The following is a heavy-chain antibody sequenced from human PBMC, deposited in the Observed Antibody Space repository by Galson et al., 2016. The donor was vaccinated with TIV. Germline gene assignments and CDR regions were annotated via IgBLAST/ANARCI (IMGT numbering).Heavy chain of an antibody. J-gene: IGHJ4*02. CDR2: TSGRSDYT. Sequence: SLRLSCAASGFTFRDYYVTWIRQAPGKGLEWISYTSGRSDYTGYADSVKGRFTVSRDNAKNSLYLQMNSLRPEDTAVYYCARVLRGDPIDYWGQGTLVTVSS. V-gene: IGHV3-11*06. CDR1: GFTFRDYY. CDR3: ARVLRGDPIDY.